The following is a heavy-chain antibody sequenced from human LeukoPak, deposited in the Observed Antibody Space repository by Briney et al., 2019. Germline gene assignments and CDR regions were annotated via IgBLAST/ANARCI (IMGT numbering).Heavy chain of an antibody. V-gene: IGHV4-30-4*01. CDR1: GDSTSSGDYY. J-gene: IGHJ3*02. CDR3: ARAVYYYDSSGDGAFDI. Sequence: SQTLSLTCTVSGDSTSSGDYYWSWIRQPPGKGLEWIGYIYYSGSTYYNPSLKSRTTISVDTSKNQFSLKLSSVTAADTAVYYCARAVYYYDSSGDGAFDIWGQGTMVTVSS. D-gene: IGHD3-22*01. CDR2: IYYSGST.